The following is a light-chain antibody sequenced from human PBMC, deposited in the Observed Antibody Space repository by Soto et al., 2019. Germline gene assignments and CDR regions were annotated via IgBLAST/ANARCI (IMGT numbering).Light chain of an antibody. Sequence: QSVLTQPPSASGAPGQRVTISCSGGSSNIGSNTVSWYQQLPGTAHKLLMYDNNQRPSGVPARFSGSKSGTSASLAISGLQAEDEADYYCAAWDDSLNGHVVFGGGTKLTVL. CDR3: AAWDDSLNGHVV. V-gene: IGLV1-44*01. CDR1: SSNIGSNT. J-gene: IGLJ2*01. CDR2: DNN.